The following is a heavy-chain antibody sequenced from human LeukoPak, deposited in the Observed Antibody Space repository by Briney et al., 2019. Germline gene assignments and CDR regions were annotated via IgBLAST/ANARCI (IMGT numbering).Heavy chain of an antibody. D-gene: IGHD2-21*01. Sequence: PSETLSLTCTVSGGSISSYYWSWIRQPPGKGLEWIGEINHSGSTNYNPSLKSRVTISVDTSKNQFSLKLSSVTAADTAVYYCASAASILWWSSGAFDIWGQGTMVTVSS. CDR3: ASAASILWWSSGAFDI. CDR1: GGSISSYY. CDR2: INHSGST. V-gene: IGHV4-34*01. J-gene: IGHJ3*02.